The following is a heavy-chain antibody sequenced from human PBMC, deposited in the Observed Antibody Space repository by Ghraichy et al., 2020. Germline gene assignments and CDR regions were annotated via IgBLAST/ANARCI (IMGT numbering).Heavy chain of an antibody. D-gene: IGHD2-21*01. CDR1: GFIFGGYN. J-gene: IGHJ6*02. Sequence: GGSLRLSCVGSGFIFGGYNMNWVRQSPGKGLEWVAYISTSSRSIFYADSVKGRFTVSRDNAKNSLSLQMSSLRNEDTAVYYCARASRVVRFYYYDGMDVWGQGTTVTVSS. V-gene: IGHV3-48*02. CDR2: ISTSSRSI. CDR3: ARASRVVRFYYYDGMDV.